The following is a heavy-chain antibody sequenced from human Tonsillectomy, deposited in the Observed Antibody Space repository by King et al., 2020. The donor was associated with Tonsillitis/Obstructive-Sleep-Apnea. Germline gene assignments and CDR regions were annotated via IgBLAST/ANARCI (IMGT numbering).Heavy chain of an antibody. CDR2: IDYTGTT. D-gene: IGHD2-2*02. CDR1: GGSIRGRREY. J-gene: IGHJ5*02. CDR3: ARQGYCSSTSCYRWFDP. V-gene: IGHV4-39*01. Sequence: QLQESGPGLVRPSETLSLTFSVSGGSIRGRREYWAWIRHPPGKGLGWIGTIDYTGTTYVNPSPKSRVTISVDPSENQFSLKLTSVTAADTSVYYCARQGYCSSTSCYRWFDPWGQGILVTVSS.